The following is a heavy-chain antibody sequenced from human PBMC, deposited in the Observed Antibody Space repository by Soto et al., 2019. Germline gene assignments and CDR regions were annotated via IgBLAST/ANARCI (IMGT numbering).Heavy chain of an antibody. J-gene: IGHJ6*02. CDR3: AKDLDCSGGSCTRDYSYYGMDV. CDR2: IWYDGSNK. D-gene: IGHD2-15*01. V-gene: IGHV3-33*06. CDR1: GFTFSSYG. Sequence: PGGSLRLSCAASGFTFSSYGMHWVRQAPGKGLEWVAVIWYDGSNKYYADSVKGRFTISRDNSKNTLYLQMNSLRAEDTAVYYCAKDLDCSGGSCTRDYSYYGMDVWGQGTTVTVSS.